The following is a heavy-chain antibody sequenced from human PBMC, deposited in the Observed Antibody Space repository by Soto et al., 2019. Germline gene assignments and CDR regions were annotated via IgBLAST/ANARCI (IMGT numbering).Heavy chain of an antibody. D-gene: IGHD5-18*01. J-gene: IGHJ4*02. CDR3: AREGPDTAMFDY. CDR1: GGSISSGDYY. V-gene: IGHV4-30-4*01. CDR2: IYYSGST. Sequence: QVQLQESCPGLVKPSQTLSLTCTVSGGSISSGDYYWSWIRQPPGKGLEWIGYIYYSGSTYYNPSLKSRVTMSVDTSKNQFSLKLSSVTAADTAVYYCAREGPDTAMFDYWGQGTLVTVSS.